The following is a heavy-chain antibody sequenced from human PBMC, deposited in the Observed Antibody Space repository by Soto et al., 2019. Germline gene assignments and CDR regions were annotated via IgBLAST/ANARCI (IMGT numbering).Heavy chain of an antibody. CDR2: INVRDGAI. D-gene: IGHD3-3*02. CDR1: GFGFSVYS. CDR3: ARDHLWAFDY. J-gene: IGHJ4*02. Sequence: GGSLRLSCAASGFGFSVYSMNWVRQAPGKGLEWVSYINVRDGAINYVDSVKGRFTISIDIAKNSLYLKMNSLRDEDTAVYFCARDHLWAFDYWGQGVLVTVSS. V-gene: IGHV3-48*02.